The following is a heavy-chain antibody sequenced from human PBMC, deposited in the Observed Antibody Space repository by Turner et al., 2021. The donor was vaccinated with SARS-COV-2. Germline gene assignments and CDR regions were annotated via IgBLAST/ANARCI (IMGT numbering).Heavy chain of an antibody. CDR1: GGSISSYY. Sequence: QVQLQESGPGLVKPSEPLSLTCTVSGGSISSYYWSWIRQPPGKGLEWIGYIHYSGSTNYNPSLKSRVTISVDTSKNQFSLKLSSVTAADTAVYYCARHGFSGWDGGGMDVWGQGTTVTVSS. J-gene: IGHJ6*02. CDR3: ARHGFSGWDGGGMDV. V-gene: IGHV4-59*08. D-gene: IGHD6-19*01. CDR2: IHYSGST.